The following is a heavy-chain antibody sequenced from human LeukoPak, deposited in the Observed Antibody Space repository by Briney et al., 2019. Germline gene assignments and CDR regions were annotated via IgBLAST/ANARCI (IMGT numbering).Heavy chain of an antibody. D-gene: IGHD2-2*01. CDR2: IKQDGSEK. V-gene: IGHV3-7*01. Sequence: GGSLRLSCAASGFTLSSYWMSWVRQAPGKGLEWVANIKQDGSEKYYVDSVKGRFTISRDNAKNSLYLQMNSLRAEDTAVYYCARAGDIVVVPAEDIWGQGTMVTVSS. J-gene: IGHJ3*02. CDR1: GFTLSSYW. CDR3: ARAGDIVVVPAEDI.